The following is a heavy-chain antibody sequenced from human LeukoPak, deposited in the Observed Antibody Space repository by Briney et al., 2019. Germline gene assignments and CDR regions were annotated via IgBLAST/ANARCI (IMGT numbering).Heavy chain of an antibody. CDR1: GGSMSSYY. CDR3: ARHGSGWRFDY. V-gene: IGHV4-59*08. Sequence: SETLSLTCTVSGGSMSSYYWSWIRQPPGKGLEWIGYIYYSGYTNSNPSLKSRVTISVDTSKNQLSLKLSSVTAADTAVYYCARHGSGWRFDYWGQGTLVTVSS. D-gene: IGHD6-19*01. CDR2: IYYSGYT. J-gene: IGHJ4*02.